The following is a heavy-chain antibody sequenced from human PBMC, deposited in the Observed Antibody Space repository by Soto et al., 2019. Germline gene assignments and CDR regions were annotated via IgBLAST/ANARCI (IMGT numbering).Heavy chain of an antibody. CDR1: GFTFRNQD. J-gene: IGHJ4*02. CDR2: ISGRGGVT. Sequence: EVQLLESGGGLVQPGGSLRLTCVGSGFTFRNQDMRWVRQAPGKGLEWVSGISGRGGVTYYADSVKGRFTISRDNSKNTLYLQMNNLRAKETAVYYFANDRLFRSYYEGAGHYNYWGQGTLVTVSS. D-gene: IGHD3-22*01. V-gene: IGHV3-23*01. CDR3: ANDRLFRSYYEGAGHYNY.